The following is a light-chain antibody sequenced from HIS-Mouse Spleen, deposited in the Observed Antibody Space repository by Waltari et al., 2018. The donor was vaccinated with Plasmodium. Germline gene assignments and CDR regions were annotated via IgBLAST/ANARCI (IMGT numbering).Light chain of an antibody. CDR1: KLGDKY. CDR2: QDS. Sequence: SYELTQPPSVSVSPGQTASITCSGYKLGDKYACWYQQQPGQSPVLVIYQDSKRPSGIPERFSGSNSGNTATLTISGTQAMDEADYYCQAWDSSTAWVFGGGTKLTVL. CDR3: QAWDSSTAWV. V-gene: IGLV3-1*01. J-gene: IGLJ2*01.